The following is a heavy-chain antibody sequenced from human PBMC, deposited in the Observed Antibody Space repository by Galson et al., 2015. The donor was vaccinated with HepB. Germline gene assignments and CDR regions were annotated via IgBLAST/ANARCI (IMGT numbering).Heavy chain of an antibody. V-gene: IGHV3-7*03. CDR2: INQDGSWK. J-gene: IGHJ6*02. Sequence: SLRLSCAASGFTFSSYWMNWVRQTPGKGLEWVAHINQDGSWKYYVDSVKGRFTISRDNTKDSVYLQLDSRRAEDTAVYYCARRISLVRGIITKPDYYYGMDVWGQGTTVTVAS. CDR3: ARRISLVRGIITKPDYYYGMDV. D-gene: IGHD3-10*01. CDR1: GFTFSSYW.